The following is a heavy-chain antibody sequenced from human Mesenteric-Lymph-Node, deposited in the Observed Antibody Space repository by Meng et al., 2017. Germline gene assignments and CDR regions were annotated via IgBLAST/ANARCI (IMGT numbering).Heavy chain of an antibody. J-gene: IGHJ5*02. Sequence: GESLKISCAASGFTLSNGRMSWVRQAPGKGLEWVGRIKSQSDGGTTDYAAPVKGRFIISRDDSKNTLYLQMNSLKTEDTAVYYCTTPMSAGVTAPRSWGQGTLVTVSS. CDR1: GFTLSNGR. CDR2: IKSQSDGGTT. CDR3: TTPMSAGVTAPRS. V-gene: IGHV3-15*01. D-gene: IGHD2-21*02.